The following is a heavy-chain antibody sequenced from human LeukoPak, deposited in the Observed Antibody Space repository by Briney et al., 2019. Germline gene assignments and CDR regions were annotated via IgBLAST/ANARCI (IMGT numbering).Heavy chain of an antibody. Sequence: GGSLRLSCAASGFTFDDYAMHWVRQAPGKGLEWVSGISWNSGSIGYADSVKGRFTISRDNAKNSPYLQMNSLRAEDTALYYCAKDLPHYYDSSGYFDYWGQGTLVTVSS. CDR1: GFTFDDYA. CDR3: AKDLPHYYDSSGYFDY. V-gene: IGHV3-9*01. J-gene: IGHJ4*02. CDR2: ISWNSGSI. D-gene: IGHD3-22*01.